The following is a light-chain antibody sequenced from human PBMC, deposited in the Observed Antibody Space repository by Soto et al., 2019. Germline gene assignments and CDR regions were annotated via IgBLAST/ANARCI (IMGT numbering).Light chain of an antibody. J-gene: IGKJ4*01. CDR2: DAS. V-gene: IGKV3-11*01. Sequence: EIVLTQSPATLSLSPGERATLSCRASQSVSSYLAWYQEKPGQAPRLLIYDASNRGTGIPARFSGSGSGTDFTLPISSLEPEDFAVYYCQQRGKWPLTCGGGTKVEIK. CDR1: QSVSSY. CDR3: QQRGKWPLT.